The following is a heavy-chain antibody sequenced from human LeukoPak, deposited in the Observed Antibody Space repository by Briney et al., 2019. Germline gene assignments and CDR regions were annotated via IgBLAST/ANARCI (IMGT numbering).Heavy chain of an antibody. CDR3: ARHQYGLGLGY. D-gene: IGHD3-10*01. J-gene: IGHJ4*01. V-gene: IGHV4-39*01. Sequence: SETLSLTCTVSGGSISSSSYYWGWIRQPPGKGLEWIGTIHYSGSTNYNQSLKSRVTISVDTSKNQSSLKLNSVTAADTAVFYCARHQYGLGLGYWGQGTLVTVSS. CDR1: GGSISSSSYY. CDR2: IHYSGST.